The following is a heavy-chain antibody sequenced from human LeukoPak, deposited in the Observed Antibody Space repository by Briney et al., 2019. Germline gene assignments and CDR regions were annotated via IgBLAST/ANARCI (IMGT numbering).Heavy chain of an antibody. CDR2: IDPTSRYI. CDR3: AREAYGDYLRRWYFDL. V-gene: IGHV3-21*06. CDR1: GFTFDRYS. D-gene: IGHD4-17*01. J-gene: IGHJ2*01. Sequence: GGSLRLSCAASGFTFDRYSMNWVRQTPGKGLEWVSSIDPTSRYIYYADSVKGRFTISRDNAQNSLYLQMNSLRAEDTAVYYCAREAYGDYLRRWYFDLWGRGTLVTVSS.